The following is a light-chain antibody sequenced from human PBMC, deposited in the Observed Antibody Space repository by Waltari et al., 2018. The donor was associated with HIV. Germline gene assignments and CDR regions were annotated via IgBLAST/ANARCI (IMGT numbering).Light chain of an antibody. CDR3: HQSHSVPQT. V-gene: IGKV1-39*01. Sequence: DIQMTQSPPSLSASVGDRVTITCRASQSIGTYLNWYHQKPGKALKLLIYGASSLQTGVPSRFSGSGSGTHFSLTISSLQPADSGTYYCHQSHSVPQTFGQGTKVEI. J-gene: IGKJ1*01. CDR1: QSIGTY. CDR2: GAS.